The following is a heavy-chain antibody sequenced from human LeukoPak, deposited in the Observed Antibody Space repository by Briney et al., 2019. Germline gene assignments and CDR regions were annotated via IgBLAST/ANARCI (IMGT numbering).Heavy chain of an antibody. CDR2: INYSGSS. V-gene: IGHV4-59*01. J-gene: IGHJ2*01. Sequence: SETLSLTCTVSGGSISTYYWSWIRQPPGKGLEWIGYINYSGSSIYSPSLSSRVTMSVDTSKNQISLNLASVTAADTAVYYCARDSRWVSFSDLWGRGTLVTVSS. CDR1: GGSISTYY. CDR3: ARDSRWVSFSDL. D-gene: IGHD4-23*01.